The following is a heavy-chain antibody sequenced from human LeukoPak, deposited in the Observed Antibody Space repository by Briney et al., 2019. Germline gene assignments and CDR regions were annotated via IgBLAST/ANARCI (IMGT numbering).Heavy chain of an antibody. J-gene: IGHJ6*03. D-gene: IGHD2-2*01. CDR2: MYISGTT. CDR3: ARFVGDCSSTSCSHYYYYMDV. CDR1: GGSISSYY. V-gene: IGHV4-4*07. Sequence: SETLSLTCTVSGGSISSYYWSWIRQSDGKGLEWIGRMYISGTTNYNPSLKSRVTMSVDTSKNQFSLKLSSVTAAATAVYYCARFVGDCSSTSCSHYYYYMDVWGKGTTVTVSS.